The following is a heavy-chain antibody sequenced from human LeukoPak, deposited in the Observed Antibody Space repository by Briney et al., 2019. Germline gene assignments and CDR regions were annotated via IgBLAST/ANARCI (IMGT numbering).Heavy chain of an antibody. CDR3: ARVAIVVVPAAPFDY. J-gene: IGHJ4*02. V-gene: IGHV3-30-3*01. D-gene: IGHD2-2*01. CDR2: ISYDGSNK. Sequence: PGGSLRLSCAASGVTLSDAWMTWVRQAPGKGLEWVAVISYDGSNKYYADSVKGRFTISRDNSKNTLYLQMNSLRAEDTAVYYCARVAIVVVPAAPFDYWGQGTLVTVSS. CDR1: GVTLSDAW.